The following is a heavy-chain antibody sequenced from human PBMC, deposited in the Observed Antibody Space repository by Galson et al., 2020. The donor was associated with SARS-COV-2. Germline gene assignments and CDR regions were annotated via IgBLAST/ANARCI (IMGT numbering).Heavy chain of an antibody. CDR1: GFPFSTYS. CDR2: ITGSGTNV. CDR3: ASPYLAGASFFGAFDL. J-gene: IGHJ3*01. D-gene: IGHD3-3*02. Sequence: GGSLRLSCAASGFPFSTYSMNWVRLAPGKGLEWISFITGSGTNVYYADSVKGRFTISRDNAKNSLYLQMTSLRAEDTAIYYCASPYLAGASFFGAFDLWGPGTMVTVSS. V-gene: IGHV3-48*04.